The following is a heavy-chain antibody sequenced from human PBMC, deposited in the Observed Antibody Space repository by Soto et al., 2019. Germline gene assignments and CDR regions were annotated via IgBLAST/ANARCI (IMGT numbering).Heavy chain of an antibody. J-gene: IGHJ3*02. CDR3: ARDPLIRYCSSTSCYAFDI. Sequence: SETLSLTCTVSGGSISSGGYYWSWIRQHPGKGLEWIGYIYYSGSTYYNPSLKSRVTISVDTSKNQFSLKLSSVTAADTAVYYCARDPLIRYCSSTSCYAFDIWAQGTMVTFSS. V-gene: IGHV4-31*03. CDR1: GGSISSGGYY. D-gene: IGHD2-2*01. CDR2: IYYSGST.